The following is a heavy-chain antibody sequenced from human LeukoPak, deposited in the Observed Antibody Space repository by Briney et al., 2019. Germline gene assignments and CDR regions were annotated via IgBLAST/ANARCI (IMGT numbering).Heavy chain of an antibody. Sequence: ASVKVSCKSSGYTFTTYYIHWVRQAPGQGLEWMGVINPSGGSTSYAQKFQGRVTMTRDMSTSTAYMELSRLRSDDTAVYYCARGFERGDWFDPWGQGTLVTVSS. CDR3: ARGFERGDWFDP. CDR1: GYTFTTYY. CDR2: INPSGGST. J-gene: IGHJ5*02. V-gene: IGHV1-46*01.